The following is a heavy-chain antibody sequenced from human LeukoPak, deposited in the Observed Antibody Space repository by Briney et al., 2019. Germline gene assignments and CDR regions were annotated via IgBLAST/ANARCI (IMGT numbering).Heavy chain of an antibody. J-gene: IGHJ3*02. CDR3: ARGLGVVHNAFDI. D-gene: IGHD3-3*01. CDR1: GGSISSYY. CDR2: IYYSGST. V-gene: IGHV4-59*08. Sequence: KPSETLSLTCTVSGGSISSYYWSWIRQPPGKGLEWIGYIYYSGSTYYNPSLKSRVTISVDTSKNQFSLKLSSVTAADTAVYYCARGLGVVHNAFDIWGQGTMVTVSS.